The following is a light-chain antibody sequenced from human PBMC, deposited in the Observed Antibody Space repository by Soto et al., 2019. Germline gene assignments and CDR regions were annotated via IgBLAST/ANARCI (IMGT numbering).Light chain of an antibody. V-gene: IGKV3-11*01. J-gene: IGKJ5*01. CDR2: DAS. CDR3: QQRSNWPSIT. CDR1: QSVSSY. Sequence: EIVLTQSPPTLSLSPGERATLSCRVSQSVSSYLAWYQQKPGQAPRLLIYDASNRATGIPARFSGSGSGTDFTLTINSLEPEDFAVYYCQQRSNWPSITFGQGTRLEIK.